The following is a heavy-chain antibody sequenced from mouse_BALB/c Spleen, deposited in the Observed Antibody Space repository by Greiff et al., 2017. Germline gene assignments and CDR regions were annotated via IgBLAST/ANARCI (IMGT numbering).Heavy chain of an antibody. CDR2: ISNGGST. CDR3: ARGDYYDYDWFAY. D-gene: IGHD2-4*01. V-gene: IGHV5-6-5*01. CDR1: GFTFSSYA. J-gene: IGHJ3*01. Sequence: DVQLVESGGGLVKPGGSLKLSCAASGFTFSSYAMSWVRQTPEKRLEWVASISNGGSTYYPDSVKGRFTISRDNARNILYLQMSSLRSEDTAMYYCARGDYYDYDWFAYWGQGTLVTVSA.